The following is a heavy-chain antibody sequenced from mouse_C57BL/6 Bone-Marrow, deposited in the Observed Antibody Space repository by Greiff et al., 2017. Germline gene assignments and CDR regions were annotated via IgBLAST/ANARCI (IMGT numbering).Heavy chain of an antibody. CDR1: GFNITDYY. CDR2: IDPEDGET. CDR3: ACSGSDGSSPYYFDY. J-gene: IGHJ2*01. Sequence: VQLQQSGAELVKPGASVKLSCTASGFNITDYYMHWVKQRTEQGLEWIGRIDPEDGETKYAPKFQGKATLTADTSSNTAYLQLRSLTSEDTAVYSCACSGSDGSSPYYFDYWGQGTTLTVSS. V-gene: IGHV14-2*01. D-gene: IGHD1-1*01.